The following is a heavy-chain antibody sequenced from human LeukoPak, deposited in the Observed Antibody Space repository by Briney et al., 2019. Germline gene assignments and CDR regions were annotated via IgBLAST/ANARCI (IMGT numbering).Heavy chain of an antibody. V-gene: IGHV1-58*02. CDR2: IVVGSGNT. D-gene: IGHD3-22*01. Sequence: ASVKVSCKVSGGTFSSYTISWVRQAPGQGLEWMGGIVVGSGNTNYAQKFQERVTITRDMSTSTAYMELSSLRSEDTAVYYCAADQAAYDSRPFDYWGQGTLVTVSS. J-gene: IGHJ4*02. CDR1: GGTFSSYT. CDR3: AADQAAYDSRPFDY.